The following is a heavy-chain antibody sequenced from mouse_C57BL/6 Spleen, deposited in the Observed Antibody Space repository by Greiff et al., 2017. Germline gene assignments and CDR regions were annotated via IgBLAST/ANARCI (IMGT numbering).Heavy chain of an antibody. V-gene: IGHV1-81*01. CDR1: GYTFTSYG. CDR2: IYPRSGNT. CDR3: ARDYGSSPWNAMDY. Sequence: VKLMESGAELARPGASVKLSCKASGYTFTSYGISWVKQRTGQGLEWIGEIYPRSGNTYYNEKFKGKATLTADKSSSTAYMELRSLTSEDSAVYFCARDYGSSPWNAMDYWGQGTSVTVSS. D-gene: IGHD1-1*01. J-gene: IGHJ4*01.